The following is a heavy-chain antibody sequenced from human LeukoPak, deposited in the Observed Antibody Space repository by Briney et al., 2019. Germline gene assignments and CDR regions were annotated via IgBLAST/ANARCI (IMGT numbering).Heavy chain of an antibody. CDR3: ARWYSSWYYFDY. Sequence: SGTLSLTCTVSGGSISSYYWSWIRQPPGKGLEWIGYIYYSGSTNYNPSLKSRVTISVDTSKNQFSLKLSSVTAADTAVYYCARWYSSWYYFDYWGQGTLVTVSS. J-gene: IGHJ4*02. D-gene: IGHD6-13*01. CDR1: GGSISSYY. V-gene: IGHV4-59*01. CDR2: IYYSGST.